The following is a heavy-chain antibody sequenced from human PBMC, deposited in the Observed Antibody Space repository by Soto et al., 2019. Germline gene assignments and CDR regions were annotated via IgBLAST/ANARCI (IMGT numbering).Heavy chain of an antibody. CDR2: INPNSGGT. V-gene: IGHV1-2*04. CDR1: GYTFTGYY. D-gene: IGHD5-18*01. J-gene: IGHJ3*02. CDR3: ARDRSIQENAFDI. Sequence: ASVKVSCKASGYTFTGYYMHWVRQAPGQGLEWMGWINPNSGGTNYAQKFQGWVTMTRDTSISTAYMELSRLRSDDTAVYYCARDRSIQENAFDIWSQGTMVTVSS.